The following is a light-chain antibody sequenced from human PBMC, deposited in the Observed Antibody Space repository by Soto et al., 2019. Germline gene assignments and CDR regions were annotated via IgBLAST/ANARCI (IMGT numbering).Light chain of an antibody. J-gene: IGKJ1*01. CDR2: GAS. CDR1: QSVSTTY. Sequence: EIVLTQSPGTLSLSPGEGATLSCRASQSVSTTYFAWYQQKPGQAPRLVMYGASSRATGIPDRFSGSGSGTDFTLTSSRLQPEDFAVYYCQQYAASPWTFGQGTRVEFK. CDR3: QQYAASPWT. V-gene: IGKV3-20*01.